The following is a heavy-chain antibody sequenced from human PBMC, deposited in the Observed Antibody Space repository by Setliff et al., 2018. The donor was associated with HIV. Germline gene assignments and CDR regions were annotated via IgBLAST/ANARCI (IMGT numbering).Heavy chain of an antibody. CDR3: VKDGSVSGRNYYYMDV. CDR2: ISWNSDII. Sequence: GGSLRLSCGGSGFNFNNYAMHWVRQSPGKGLEWVSGISWNSDIIGYADSAEGRFTISRDNARSSLYLLMNRLTAEDTASYYCVKDGSVSGRNYYYMDVWGKGTTVTVSS. J-gene: IGHJ6*03. D-gene: IGHD6-19*01. V-gene: IGHV3-9*01. CDR1: GFNFNNYA.